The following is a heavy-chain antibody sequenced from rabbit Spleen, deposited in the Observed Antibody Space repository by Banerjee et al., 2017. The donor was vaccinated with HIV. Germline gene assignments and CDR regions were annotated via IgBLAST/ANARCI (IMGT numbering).Heavy chain of an antibody. CDR3: ARDLTGVIGWNFKL. D-gene: IGHD1-1*01. V-gene: IGHV1S40*01. CDR2: IDPVFGST. Sequence: QSLEESGGGLVQPEGSLALTCKASGFSFSSSDYICWVRQAPGKGLEWIGYIDPVFGSTWYASWAKGRFTISKASSTPLTLHMTSLTGADTATYFCARDLTGVIGWNFKLWGPGTLVTVS. CDR1: GFSFSSSDY. J-gene: IGHJ4*01.